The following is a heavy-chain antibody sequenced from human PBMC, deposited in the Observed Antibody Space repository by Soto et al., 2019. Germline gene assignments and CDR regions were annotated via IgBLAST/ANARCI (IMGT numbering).Heavy chain of an antibody. CDR1: GYTFTSYD. CDR3: ARSDGMALAYDI. D-gene: IGHD3-3*02. J-gene: IGHJ3*02. V-gene: IGHV1-8*01. CDR2: MNPKNDNT. Sequence: GAPVKVSCKASGYTFTSYDIIWLRKSPGQGLEWMGWMNPKNDNTASGQRFQGRVTLTRNTSITTAYMELTSLTSEDTAVYFCARSDGMALAYDIWGQGTMVTVSS.